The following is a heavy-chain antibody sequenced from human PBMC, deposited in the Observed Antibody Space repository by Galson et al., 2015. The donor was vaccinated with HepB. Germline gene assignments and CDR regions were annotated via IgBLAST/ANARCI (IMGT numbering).Heavy chain of an antibody. CDR1: RFTFSDYY. CDR3: ARVRFVAGEYWFFDL. Sequence: SLRLSCAASRFTFSDYYMTWIRQAPGKGLEWLSYISGGATYTNYADSVKGRFTISRDNAKNSLYLHMRSLRDDDTAVYYCARVRFVAGEYWFFDLWGRGTLVTVSS. J-gene: IGHJ2*01. CDR2: ISGGATYT. D-gene: IGHD6-19*01. V-gene: IGHV3-11*06.